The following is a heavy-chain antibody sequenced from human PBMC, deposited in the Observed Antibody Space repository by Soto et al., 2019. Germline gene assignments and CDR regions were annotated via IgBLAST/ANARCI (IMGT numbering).Heavy chain of an antibody. CDR2: IKQDGSEK. V-gene: IGHV3-7*01. Sequence: QPGGSLRLSCAASGFTFSSYWMSWVRQAPGKGLEWVANIKQDGSEKYYVDSVKGRFTISRDNAKNSLYLQMNSLRAEDTAVYYCARDKGKGSGSYWEDYYYGMDVWGQGTTVTVSS. J-gene: IGHJ6*02. CDR1: GFTFSSYW. D-gene: IGHD3-10*01. CDR3: ARDKGKGSGSYWEDYYYGMDV.